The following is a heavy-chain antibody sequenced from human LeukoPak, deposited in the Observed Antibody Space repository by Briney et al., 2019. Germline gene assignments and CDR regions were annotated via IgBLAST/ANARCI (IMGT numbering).Heavy chain of an antibody. J-gene: IGHJ4*02. CDR3: AKDQFRSYGSFDY. CDR2: ISWNSGSI. D-gene: IGHD5-18*01. V-gene: IGHV3-9*01. Sequence: GRSLRLSCAASGFNFDDYAMHWVRQAPGKGLEWVSGISWNSGSIGYADSVKGRFTISRDNAKNSLYLQMNSLRAEDTALYYCAKDQFRSYGSFDYWGQGTLVTVSS. CDR1: GFNFDDYA.